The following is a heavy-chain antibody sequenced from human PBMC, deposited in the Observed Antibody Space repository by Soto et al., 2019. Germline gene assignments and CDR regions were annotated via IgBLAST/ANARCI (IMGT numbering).Heavy chain of an antibody. CDR1: GFTFSDYY. Sequence: PGGSLRLSCAASGFTFSDYYMSWIRQAPGKGLEWVSYISSSSSYTNYADSVKGRFTISRDNAKNSLYLQMNSLRAEDTAVYYCARVESPYSSGWYSAIYWGQGTLVTVSS. V-gene: IGHV3-11*03. D-gene: IGHD6-19*01. J-gene: IGHJ4*02. CDR2: ISSSSSYT. CDR3: ARVESPYSSGWYSAIY.